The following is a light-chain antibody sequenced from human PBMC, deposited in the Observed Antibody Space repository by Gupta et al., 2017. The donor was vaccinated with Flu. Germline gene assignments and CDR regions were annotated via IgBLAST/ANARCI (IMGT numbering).Light chain of an antibody. CDR1: QRISSY. Sequence: PTSLSASVGDRVTITCRASQRISSYLNWYQQKPGKAPKLLIYAASRAQSGVPSRFSGSGSGTDFTLTISMLQPEDFATYYCQQSDSTMLTFGEGTKLEIK. J-gene: IGKJ2*01. CDR2: AAS. V-gene: IGKV1-39*01. CDR3: QQSDSTMLT.